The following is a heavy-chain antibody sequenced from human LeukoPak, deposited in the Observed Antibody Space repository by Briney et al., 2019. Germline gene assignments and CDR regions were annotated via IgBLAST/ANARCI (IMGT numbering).Heavy chain of an antibody. CDR1: GFTFSGYA. V-gene: IGHV3-23*01. CDR2: ISGSGDST. CDR3: ARDHFTVAGNLDF. J-gene: IGHJ4*02. Sequence: PGGSLRLSCAVSGFTFSGYALSWVRQAPGRGLEWVSAISGSGDSTYYADSVKGRFTISRDNAKNSLYLQMNSLRAEDTAVYYCARDHFTVAGNLDFWGQGTLVTVSS. D-gene: IGHD6-19*01.